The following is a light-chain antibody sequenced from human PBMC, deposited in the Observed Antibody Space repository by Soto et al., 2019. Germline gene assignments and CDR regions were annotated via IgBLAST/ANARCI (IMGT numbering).Light chain of an antibody. CDR1: SSDVGAYNY. J-gene: IGLJ1*01. V-gene: IGLV2-8*01. Sequence: QSALTQPPSASGSPGQSVTISCTGSSSDVGAYNYVSWYQQHPGRAPKLMISEVSKRPSGVPDRFSGSKSGNTASLTVSGLQAEVEADYHCSSYAGNNKYVFGNGTKLTVL. CDR2: EVS. CDR3: SSYAGNNKYV.